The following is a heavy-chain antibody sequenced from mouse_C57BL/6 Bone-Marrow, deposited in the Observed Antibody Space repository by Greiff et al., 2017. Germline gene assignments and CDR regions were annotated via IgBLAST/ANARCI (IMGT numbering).Heavy chain of an antibody. CDR2: INPNNGGT. CDR3: AREGYYGNSWYFDV. Sequence: EVQLQESGPELVKPGASVKIPCKASGYTFTDYNMDWVKQSHGKSLEWIGDINPNNGGTIYNQKFKGKATLTVDKSSSTAYMELRSLTSEDTAVXYCAREGYYGNSWYFDVWGTGTTVTVSS. J-gene: IGHJ1*03. CDR1: GYTFTDYN. D-gene: IGHD2-1*01. V-gene: IGHV1-18*01.